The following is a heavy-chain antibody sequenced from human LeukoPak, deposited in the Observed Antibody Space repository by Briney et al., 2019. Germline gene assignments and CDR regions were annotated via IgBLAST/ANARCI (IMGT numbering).Heavy chain of an antibody. CDR1: GFTFSGSA. CDR2: IRSKAYSFAT. J-gene: IGHJ5*02. Sequence: GGSVRLFCAASGFTFSGSAMLWVRQAPGKGLECVSRIRSKAYSFATAYAASVKGRFTISRDDSKNTAYLQMNSLKTEDTAVYYCTRPLAYCGGDCYSIGSWFDPWGQGTLVTVSS. D-gene: IGHD2-21*02. V-gene: IGHV3-73*01. CDR3: TRPLAYCGGDCYSIGSWFDP.